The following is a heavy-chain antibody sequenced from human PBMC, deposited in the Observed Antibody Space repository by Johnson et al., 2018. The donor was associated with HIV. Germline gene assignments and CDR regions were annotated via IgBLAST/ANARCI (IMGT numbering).Heavy chain of an antibody. CDR1: GFSFGDYW. Sequence: VQLVESGGGLVQPGGSLRLSCAASGFSFGDYWMTWVRQAPGKGLEWVANIKEDGSEKYYVDSVKGRFTVSRDNTRNSLCLQMDSLRAEDTAVYYCAREGVGTTCPFDIWCQGTMVTVSS. J-gene: IGHJ3*02. CDR2: IKEDGSEK. D-gene: IGHD1-26*01. CDR3: AREGVGTTCPFDI. V-gene: IGHV3-7*05.